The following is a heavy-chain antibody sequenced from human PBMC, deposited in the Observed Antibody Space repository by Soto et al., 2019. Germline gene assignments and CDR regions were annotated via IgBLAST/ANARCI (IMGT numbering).Heavy chain of an antibody. CDR1: GGTFSSYA. CDR3: ARGGYSYGYGGERWFDP. J-gene: IGHJ5*02. CDR2: IIPIFGTA. D-gene: IGHD5-18*01. V-gene: IGHV1-69*13. Sequence: SVKVSCKASGGTFSSYAISWVRQAPGQGLEWMGGIIPIFGTANYAQKFQGRVTITADESTSAAYMELSSLRSEDTAVYYCARGGYSYGYGGERWFDPWGQGTLVTVSS.